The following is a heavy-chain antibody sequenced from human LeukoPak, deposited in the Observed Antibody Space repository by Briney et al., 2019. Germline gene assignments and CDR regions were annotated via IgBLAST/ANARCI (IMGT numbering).Heavy chain of an antibody. CDR1: GYIFTGYV. V-gene: IGHV1-24*01. Sequence: EASVKVSCKASGYIFTGYVMHWVRQAPGKGLEWMGGFDPEDGETIYAQKFQGRVTMTEDTSTDTAYMELSSLRSEDTAVYYCATIRVYGSGSYLPDYYFDYWGQGTLVTVSS. D-gene: IGHD3-10*01. CDR3: ATIRVYGSGSYLPDYYFDY. CDR2: FDPEDGET. J-gene: IGHJ4*02.